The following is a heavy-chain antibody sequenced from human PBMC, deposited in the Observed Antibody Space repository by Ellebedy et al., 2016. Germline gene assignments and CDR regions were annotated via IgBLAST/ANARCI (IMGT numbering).Heavy chain of an antibody. CDR2: ISFDGSNK. V-gene: IGHV3-30*18. D-gene: IGHD5-24*01. Sequence: GESLKISCAASGFTFSSYGMHWVRQAPGKGLEWVAVISFDGSNKHYADSVKGRFTISRDNSKNTLYLQMNSLRAEDTAVYYCAKDGGLGRWLLGWYFDLWGRGTLVTVSS. CDR1: GFTFSSYG. J-gene: IGHJ2*01. CDR3: AKDGGLGRWLLGWYFDL.